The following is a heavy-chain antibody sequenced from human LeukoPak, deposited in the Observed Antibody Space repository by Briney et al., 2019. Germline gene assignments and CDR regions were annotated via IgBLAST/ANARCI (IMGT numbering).Heavy chain of an antibody. Sequence: SETLSLTCTVSGGSISRSSYYWGWIRQTPGKGPEWIGSIYYGGSTYYNPSLKSRVTMSVDTSKNQFSLNLNSVTAADTAVYYCARKRYDDPYFFDYWGQGTLVTVSS. CDR3: ARKRYDDPYFFDY. D-gene: IGHD3-22*01. V-gene: IGHV4-39*07. CDR1: GGSISRSSYY. CDR2: IYYGGST. J-gene: IGHJ4*02.